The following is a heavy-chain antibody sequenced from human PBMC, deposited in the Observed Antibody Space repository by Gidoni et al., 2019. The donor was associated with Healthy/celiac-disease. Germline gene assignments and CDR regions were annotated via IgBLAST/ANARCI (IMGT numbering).Heavy chain of an antibody. CDR1: GFTFSSYA. J-gene: IGHJ5*02. V-gene: IGHV3-23*01. CDR2: ISGSGGST. D-gene: IGHD3-16*02. CDR3: AKAPPIYDYVWGSDLTFDP. Sequence: EVQLLESGGGLVQPGGSLRLSCAASGFTFSSYAMSWVRQAPGKGLEWVSAISGSGGSTYYADSVKGRFTISRDNSKNTLYLQMNSLRAEDTAVYYCAKAPPIYDYVWGSDLTFDPWGQGTLVTVSS.